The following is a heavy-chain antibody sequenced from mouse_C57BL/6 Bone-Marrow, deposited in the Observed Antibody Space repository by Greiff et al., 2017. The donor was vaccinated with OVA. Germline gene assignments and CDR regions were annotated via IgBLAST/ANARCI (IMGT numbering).Heavy chain of an antibody. V-gene: IGHV14-4*01. D-gene: IGHD4-1*01. CDR2: IDPENGDT. CDR3: TVTGTIAY. Sequence: VQLQQSGAELVRPGASVKLSCTASGFTITDDYMHWVKQRPEQGLEWIGWIDPENGDTEYASKFQGKATITADTSSNTAYLQLSSLTSEDTAVYYGTVTGTIAYWGQGTLVTVSA. CDR1: GFTITDDY. J-gene: IGHJ3*01.